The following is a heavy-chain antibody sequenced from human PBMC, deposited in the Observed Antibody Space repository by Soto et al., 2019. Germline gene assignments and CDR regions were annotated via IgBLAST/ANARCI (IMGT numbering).Heavy chain of an antibody. Sequence: QVQLQQWGARLLKPSETLSLTCAVYGGSFSGYYWTWIRQPPGKGLEWIGEINHSGSTNYNPSLMSRITISVDTSKSQFSLTLCSLPAADTAMFYCARGGFYYYDSHAFEIWGQGTVVIISS. CDR1: GGSFSGYY. V-gene: IGHV4-34*01. D-gene: IGHD3-22*01. J-gene: IGHJ3*02. CDR2: INHSGST. CDR3: ARGGFYYYDSHAFEI.